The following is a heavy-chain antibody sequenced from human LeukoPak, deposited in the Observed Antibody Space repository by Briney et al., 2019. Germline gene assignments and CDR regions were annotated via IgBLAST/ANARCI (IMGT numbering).Heavy chain of an antibody. V-gene: IGHV3-23*01. CDR1: GFTFSSYA. Sequence: GGSLRLSCAASGFTFSSYAMSWVRQAPGKGLEWVSAISGSGGSTYYADSVKGWFTISRDNSKNTLYLQMNSLRAEDTAVYYCAKVGHGYSSIPLLDYWGQGTLVTVSS. CDR2: ISGSGGST. D-gene: IGHD6-13*01. CDR3: AKVGHGYSSIPLLDY. J-gene: IGHJ4*02.